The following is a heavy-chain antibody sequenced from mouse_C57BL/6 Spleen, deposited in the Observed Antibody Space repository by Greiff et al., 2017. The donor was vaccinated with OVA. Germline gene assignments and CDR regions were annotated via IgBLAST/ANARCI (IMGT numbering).Heavy chain of an antibody. J-gene: IGHJ4*01. CDR1: GFNIKNTY. V-gene: IGHV14-3*01. D-gene: IGHD1-1*01. CDR3: ASYYVSYYYAMDY. Sequence: EVKLVESVAELVRPGASVKLSCTASGFNIKNTYMHWVKQRPEQGLEWIGRIDPANGNTKYAPKFQGKATITADTSSNTAYLQLSSLTSEDTAIYYCASYYVSYYYAMDYWGQGTSVTVSS. CDR2: IDPANGNT.